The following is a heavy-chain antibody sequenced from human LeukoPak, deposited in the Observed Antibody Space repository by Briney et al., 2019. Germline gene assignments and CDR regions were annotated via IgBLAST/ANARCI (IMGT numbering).Heavy chain of an antibody. CDR3: AKDRGGVDY. J-gene: IGHJ4*02. Sequence: PGGSLRLSCAASGFTFDDYSMHWVHQGPGKGLEWVSVISWDGGSTSYADSVKGRFTISRDNSKNSLYLQMNSLRGEDSALYYCAKDRGGVDYWGQGTLVTVSS. CDR2: ISWDGGST. V-gene: IGHV3-43*01. D-gene: IGHD3-16*01. CDR1: GFTFDDYS.